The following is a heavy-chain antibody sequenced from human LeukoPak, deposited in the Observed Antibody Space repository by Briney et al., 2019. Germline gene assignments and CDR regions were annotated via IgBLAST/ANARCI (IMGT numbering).Heavy chain of an antibody. Sequence: PGGSLRLSCAASGFTFSSYSMNWVRQAPGKGLEWVSSISSSSSYIYYADSVKGRFTISRDNAKNSLYLQMNSLRAEDTAVYYCARAHQGWSSSSGLDAFDIWGQGTMVTVSS. D-gene: IGHD6-6*01. J-gene: IGHJ3*02. V-gene: IGHV3-21*01. CDR1: GFTFSSYS. CDR3: ARAHQGWSSSSGLDAFDI. CDR2: ISSSSSYI.